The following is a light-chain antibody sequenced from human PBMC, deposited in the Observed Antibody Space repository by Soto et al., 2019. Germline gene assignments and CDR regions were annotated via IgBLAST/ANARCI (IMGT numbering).Light chain of an antibody. CDR1: QSIISH. Sequence: IQMTQSPSSLSASVGDRVTITCRASQSIISHLNWYQQKPGKAPNLLIYAASSLQSGVPSRFGGSGSGEDFALTIGGLQPEEFAVYYCQQYCKWPHYNVGKATKADI. CDR3: QQYCKWPHYN. J-gene: IGKJ2*01. CDR2: AAS. V-gene: IGKV1-39*01.